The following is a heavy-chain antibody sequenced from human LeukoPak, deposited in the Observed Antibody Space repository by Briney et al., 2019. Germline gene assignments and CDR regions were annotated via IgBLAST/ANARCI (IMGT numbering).Heavy chain of an antibody. CDR1: GFTFSSYA. Sequence: GRSLRLSCAASGFTFSSYAMHWVRQAPGKGLEWVAVISYDGSNKYYVDSVKGRFTISRDNSKNTLYLQMNSLRAEDTAVYYCARELRGLTAYYLGAFDIWRKETIVSVSS. V-gene: IGHV3-30*04. CDR2: ISYDGSNK. CDR3: ARELRGLTAYYLGAFDI. J-gene: IGHJ3*02. D-gene: IGHD3-9*01.